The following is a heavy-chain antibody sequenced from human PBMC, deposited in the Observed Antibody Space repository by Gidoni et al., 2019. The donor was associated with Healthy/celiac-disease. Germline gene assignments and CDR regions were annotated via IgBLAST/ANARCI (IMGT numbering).Heavy chain of an antibody. CDR1: GFTFSSYA. D-gene: IGHD4-17*01. V-gene: IGHV3-23*04. CDR2: ISGSGGST. Sequence: EVQLVESGGGLVQPGGSLRRSCAASGFTFSSYAMSWVRQAPGKGLEWVSAISGSGGSTYYADSVKGRFTISRDNSKNTLYLQMNSLRAEDTAVYYCADITSSNGDYGGAYYFDYWGQGTLVTVSS. CDR3: ADITSSNGDYGGAYYFDY. J-gene: IGHJ4*02.